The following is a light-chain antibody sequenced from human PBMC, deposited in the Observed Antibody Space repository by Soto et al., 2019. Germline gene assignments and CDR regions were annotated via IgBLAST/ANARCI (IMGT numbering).Light chain of an antibody. CDR2: GAS. CDR3: QQRSNWPPT. J-gene: IGKJ4*01. Sequence: DIVMTQSPATLSVSPGESATLSCTSSQNINNNLAWYQQRPGQPPRLLIFGASNRATGIPARFSGSGSGTDFTLTISSLEPEDFAVYYCQQRSNWPPTFGGGTKVDI. CDR1: QNINNN. V-gene: IGKV3-11*01.